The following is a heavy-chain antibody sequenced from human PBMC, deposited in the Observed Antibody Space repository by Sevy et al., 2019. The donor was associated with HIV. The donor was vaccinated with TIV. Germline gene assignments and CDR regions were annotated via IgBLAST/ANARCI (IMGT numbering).Heavy chain of an antibody. D-gene: IGHD4-17*01. CDR1: GGSISTYY. CDR3: AREKSSTVTTDGMDV. Sequence: SETLSLTCTVSGGSISTYYWGWVRQSPGKGLEWIGYNHYRGTTNYNPSLRSRVTISVDTSKNQFSLRLSSVSAADTAIYYCAREKSSTVTTDGMDVWGQGTTVTVSS. CDR2: NHYRGTT. V-gene: IGHV4-59*01. J-gene: IGHJ6*02.